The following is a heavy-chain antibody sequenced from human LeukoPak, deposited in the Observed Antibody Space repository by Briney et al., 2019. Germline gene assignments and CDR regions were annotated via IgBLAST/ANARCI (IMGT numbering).Heavy chain of an antibody. CDR3: ARILRGSYFDY. CDR2: IYYSGST. Sequence: SETLSLTCTVSGGSISSSSYYWGWLRQPPGKGLEWIGSIYYSGSTYYNPSLKSRVTISVDTSKNQFSLKLSSVTAADTAVYYCARILRGSYFDYWGQGTLVTVSS. J-gene: IGHJ4*02. D-gene: IGHD3-16*01. V-gene: IGHV4-39*01. CDR1: GGSISSSSYY.